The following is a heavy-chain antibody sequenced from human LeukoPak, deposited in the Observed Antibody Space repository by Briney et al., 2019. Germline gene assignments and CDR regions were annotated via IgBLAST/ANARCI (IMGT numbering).Heavy chain of an antibody. CDR3: AKVMKGSERLTMVRGVIIKTAGLYYMDV. CDR1: GLHFSGTA. V-gene: IGHV3-23*01. CDR2: ISHDGMNA. Sequence: GGSLRLSCAASGLHFSGTAMSWVRQAPGKGLEWVSAISHDGMNAYYADSVKGRFTISRDNSKNTVYLQMNSLRAEDTAVYYCAKVMKGSERLTMVRGVIIKTAGLYYMDVWGKGTTVTVSS. J-gene: IGHJ6*03. D-gene: IGHD3-10*01.